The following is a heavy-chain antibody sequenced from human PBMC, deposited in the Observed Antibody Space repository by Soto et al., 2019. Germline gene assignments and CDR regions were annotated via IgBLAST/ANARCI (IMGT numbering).Heavy chain of an antibody. CDR2: IYYSGST. CDR3: ARLGGGYTYYYYYYMDV. Sequence: SETLSLTCTVSGGSISSSSYYWGWIRQPPGKGLEWIGSIYYSGSTYYNPSLKSRVTISVDTSKNQFSLKLSSVTAADTAVYYCARLGGGYTYYYYYYMDVWGKGTAVTVSS. CDR1: GGSISSSSYY. J-gene: IGHJ6*03. V-gene: IGHV4-39*01. D-gene: IGHD2-2*02.